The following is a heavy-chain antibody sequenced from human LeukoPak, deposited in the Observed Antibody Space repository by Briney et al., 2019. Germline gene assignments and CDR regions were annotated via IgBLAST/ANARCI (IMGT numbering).Heavy chain of an antibody. CDR3: ALAAAGFDY. J-gene: IGHJ4*02. CDR1: GFTFSNAW. V-gene: IGHV3-7*01. Sequence: GGSLRLSCAASGFTFSNAWMSWVRQAPGKGLEWVANINQDGSEKYYVDSVRGRFTISRDNAKNSLYLQMNSLRAEDTAVYYCALAAAGFDYWGQGTLVTVSS. D-gene: IGHD6-13*01. CDR2: INQDGSEK.